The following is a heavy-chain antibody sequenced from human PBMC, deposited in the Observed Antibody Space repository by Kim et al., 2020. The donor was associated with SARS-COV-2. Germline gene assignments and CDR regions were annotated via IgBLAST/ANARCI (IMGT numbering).Heavy chain of an antibody. J-gene: IGHJ6*02. Sequence: GGSLRLSCAASGFTFSSYGMHWVRQAPGKGLEWVAVIWYDGSNKYYADSVKGRFTISRDNSKNTLYLQMNSLRAEDTAVYYCARDQLGDYYDSSGLGNYYGMDVWGQGTTVTVSS. CDR2: IWYDGSNK. V-gene: IGHV3-33*01. CDR3: ARDQLGDYYDSSGLGNYYGMDV. CDR1: GFTFSSYG. D-gene: IGHD3-22*01.